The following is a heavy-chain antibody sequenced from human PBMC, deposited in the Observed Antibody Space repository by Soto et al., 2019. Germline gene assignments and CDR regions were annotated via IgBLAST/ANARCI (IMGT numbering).Heavy chain of an antibody. CDR1: GFTFSSYA. D-gene: IGHD3-16*01. Sequence: EVQLLESGGGLVQPGGSLRLSCAASGFTFSSYAMSWVRQAPGKGLEWVSVISGSGSSTYYADSVKGRFTISRDNSKKTLYVQMNSLRAEDTAVYYCAKARLYNSPFDNWGQGTVVSVSS. J-gene: IGHJ4*02. CDR2: ISGSGSST. V-gene: IGHV3-23*01. CDR3: AKARLYNSPFDN.